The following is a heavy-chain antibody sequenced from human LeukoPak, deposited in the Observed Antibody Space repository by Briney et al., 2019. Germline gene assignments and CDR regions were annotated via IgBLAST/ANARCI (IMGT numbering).Heavy chain of an antibody. Sequence: AGGSLRLSCAASGFTFSSYWMHWVRQAPGKGLVWVSRINSDGSSTSYADSVKGRFTISRDNSKNMLYLQMNSLRAEDTAVYYCARDYCSTTTCLDYWGQGTLVTVSS. V-gene: IGHV3-74*01. J-gene: IGHJ4*02. CDR1: GFTFSSYW. CDR3: ARDYCSTTTCLDY. D-gene: IGHD2-2*01. CDR2: INSDGSST.